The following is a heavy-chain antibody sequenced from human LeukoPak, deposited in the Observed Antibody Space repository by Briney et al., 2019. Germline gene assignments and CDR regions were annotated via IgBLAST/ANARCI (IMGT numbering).Heavy chain of an antibody. D-gene: IGHD1-1*01. J-gene: IGHJ4*02. V-gene: IGHV3-30*18. Sequence: QPGGSLRLSCETSIFVLSEYYMHWVRLAPGKGLAWLAVITNDGSRQYCADSVKGRFTVSRDNSKSLLFLQMESLRHDDTGIYYCAKGRRTGFVDYWGQGALVTVSS. CDR1: IFVLSEYY. CDR2: ITNDGSRQ. CDR3: AKGRRTGFVDY.